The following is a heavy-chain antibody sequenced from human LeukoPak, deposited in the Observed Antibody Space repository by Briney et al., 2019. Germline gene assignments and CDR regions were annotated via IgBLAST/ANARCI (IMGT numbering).Heavy chain of an antibody. CDR3: ARGGFGVVTYDY. V-gene: IGHV3-21*01. J-gene: IGHJ4*02. CDR2: ISSSSSYI. CDR1: GFTFSSYS. D-gene: IGHD3-3*01. Sequence: PGGSLRLSCAASGFTFSSYSMNWVRQAPGKGLEWVSSISSSSSYIYYADSVKGRFTISRDNAKNSLYLQMNSLRAEDTAVYYCARGGFGVVTYDYWGQGTLVTVSS.